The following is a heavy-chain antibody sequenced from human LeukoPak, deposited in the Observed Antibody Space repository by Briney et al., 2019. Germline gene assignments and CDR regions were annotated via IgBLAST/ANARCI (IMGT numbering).Heavy chain of an antibody. CDR2: ISRNSDNI. Sequence: GGPLRLSCAASGFTFSSYTMNWVRQAPGKGLEWVSSISRNSDNIYYADSVKGRFTISRDNAKNSLYLQMSSLRAEDTAVYYCARDSGDLVGVDYWGQGTLVTVSS. CDR3: ARDSGDLVGVDY. D-gene: IGHD3-10*01. V-gene: IGHV3-21*01. J-gene: IGHJ4*02. CDR1: GFTFSSYT.